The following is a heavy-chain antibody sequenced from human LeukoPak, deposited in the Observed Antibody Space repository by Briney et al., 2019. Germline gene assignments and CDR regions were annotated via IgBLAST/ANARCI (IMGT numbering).Heavy chain of an antibody. D-gene: IGHD3-22*01. CDR1: GGSISSSSYD. Sequence: SETLSLTCTVSGGSISSSSYDWGWLRQPPGKGLEWIGSIYYSGSTYYNPSLKSRVTISVDTSKNQFSLKLSSVTAADTAVYYCAKPYDSSGYYPWGQGTLVTVSS. CDR2: IYYSGST. CDR3: AKPYDSSGYYP. J-gene: IGHJ5*02. V-gene: IGHV4-39*01.